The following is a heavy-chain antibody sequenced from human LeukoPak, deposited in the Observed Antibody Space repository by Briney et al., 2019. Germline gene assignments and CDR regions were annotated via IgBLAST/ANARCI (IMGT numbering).Heavy chain of an antibody. Sequence: ASVKVSCKASGYTFTGYYMHWVRQAPGQGLEWMGWINPNSGGTNYAQKIQGRVTMTRDTSISTAYMELSRLRSDDTAVYYCASTSVLHYYYYYMDVWGKGTTVTVSS. CDR3: ASTSVLHYYYYYMDV. CDR2: INPNSGGT. J-gene: IGHJ6*03. CDR1: GYTFTGYY. V-gene: IGHV1-2*02. D-gene: IGHD3-16*01.